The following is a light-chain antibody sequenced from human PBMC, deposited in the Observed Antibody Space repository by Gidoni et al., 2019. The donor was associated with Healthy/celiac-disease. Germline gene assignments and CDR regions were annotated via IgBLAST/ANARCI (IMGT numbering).Light chain of an antibody. J-gene: IGKJ4*01. CDR2: AAS. CDR3: QQLNSYPLT. CDR1: QGISSL. V-gene: IGKV1-9*01. Sequence: DIQLTQSPSFLSAYVGDRVTITCRARQGISSLVSLVSAKPGKAPKLLIYAASTLQSGVPSRFSGSGSWTEFTLTISSLQPEDFATYYCQQLNSYPLTFGGGTKVEIK.